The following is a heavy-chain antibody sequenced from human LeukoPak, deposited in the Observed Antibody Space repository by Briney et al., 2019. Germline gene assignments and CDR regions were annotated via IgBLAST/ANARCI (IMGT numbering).Heavy chain of an antibody. V-gene: IGHV3-11*04. CDR1: RFTFSDFY. CDR2: ISSSGSTI. D-gene: IGHD5-18*01. Sequence: GGSLRLSCAASRFTFSDFYMSWIRQAPGKGLEWVSYISSSGSTIYYADSVKGRFTISRDNAKNSLYLQMNSLRAEDTAVYYCARASPKVDTAMAQMYYFDYWGQGTLVTVSS. CDR3: ARASPKVDTAMAQMYYFDY. J-gene: IGHJ4*02.